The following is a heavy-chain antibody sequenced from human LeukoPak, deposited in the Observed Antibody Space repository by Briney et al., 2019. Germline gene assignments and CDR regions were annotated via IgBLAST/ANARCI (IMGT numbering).Heavy chain of an antibody. V-gene: IGHV3-23*01. J-gene: IGHJ6*02. CDR1: GFTFSTYA. D-gene: IGHD3-9*01. CDR3: AKSVFHIMTDYYLALDV. CDR2: VSSGDGIT. Sequence: TGGSLRLSCAASGFTFSTYAMSWVRQAPGKGLEWVSTVSSGDGITYYADSVKGRFTVSRDNSQHTLYLQVSSLRAEDTAVYFCAKSVFHIMTDYYLALDVWGQGTTVTVSS.